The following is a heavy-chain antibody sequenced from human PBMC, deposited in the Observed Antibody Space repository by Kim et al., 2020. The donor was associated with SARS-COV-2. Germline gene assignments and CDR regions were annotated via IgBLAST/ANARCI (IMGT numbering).Heavy chain of an antibody. J-gene: IGHJ4*02. D-gene: IGHD3-3*01. CDR2: ISSSSSTI. Sequence: GGSLRLSCAAAGFTFSSYSMNWVRQAPGKGLEWVSYISSSSSTIFYADSVKGRFTISRDNAKNSLYLQMNSLRDEDTAGYYCARDERSITIFGVLTSGGLGYWGQGTLVTVSS. CDR1: GFTFSSYS. CDR3: ARDERSITIFGVLTSGGLGY. V-gene: IGHV3-48*02.